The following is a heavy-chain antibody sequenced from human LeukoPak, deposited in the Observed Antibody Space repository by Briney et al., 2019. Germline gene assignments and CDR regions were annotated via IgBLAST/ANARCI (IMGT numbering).Heavy chain of an antibody. V-gene: IGHV3-9*01. CDR1: GFTFDDYA. CDR3: AKDFDETHYYGMDV. J-gene: IGHJ6*02. CDR2: ISWNSGSI. Sequence: GGSLRLSCAASGFTFDDYAVHWVRQAPGKGLEWVSGISWNSGSIGYADSVKGRFTISSDNAKNSLYLQMNSLRAEDTALYYCAKDFDETHYYGMDVWGQGTTVTVSS. D-gene: IGHD3-9*01.